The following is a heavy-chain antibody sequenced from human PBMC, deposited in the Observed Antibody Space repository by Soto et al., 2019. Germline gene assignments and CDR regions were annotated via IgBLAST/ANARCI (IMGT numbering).Heavy chain of an antibody. CDR3: AKDLIAAIYYYYGMDV. D-gene: IGHD6-13*01. CDR1: GFTFSSYG. Sequence: PGGSLRLSCAASGFTFSSYGMHWVRQAPGKGLEWVAVISYDGSNKYYADSVKGRFTISRDNSKNTLDLQMNSLRAEDTAVYYCAKDLIAAIYYYYGMDVWGQGTTVTVSS. J-gene: IGHJ6*02. CDR2: ISYDGSNK. V-gene: IGHV3-30*18.